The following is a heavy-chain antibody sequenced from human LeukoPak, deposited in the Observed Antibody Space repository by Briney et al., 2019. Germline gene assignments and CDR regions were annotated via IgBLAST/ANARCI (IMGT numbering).Heavy chain of an antibody. CDR3: VRDYNWCFDY. V-gene: IGHV3-48*01. CDR1: GFTFSSFS. J-gene: IGHJ4*02. Sequence: GGSLRLSCATSGFTFSSFSMNWVRQAPGKGLEWISYIKSDSSTIYYADSVKGRFTITRDNAKNSLYLQMNSLRAEDTAVYYCVRDYNWCFDYWGQGTLVTVSS. D-gene: IGHD1-1*01. CDR2: IKSDSSTI.